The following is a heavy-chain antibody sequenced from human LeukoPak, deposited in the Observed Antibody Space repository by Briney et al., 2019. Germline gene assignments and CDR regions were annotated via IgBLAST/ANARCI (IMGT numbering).Heavy chain of an antibody. CDR2: IYYSGST. CDR3: ARQAGGTYYFDY. D-gene: IGHD2-8*02. Sequence: SETLSLTCTVSGGSISSYYWSWIRQTPGKGREWIGYIYYSGSTNYNPSLESRVTISVDTSKNQLSLKLSSVTAADTAVYYCARQAGGTYYFDYWGQGTLVTVSS. CDR1: GGSISSYY. J-gene: IGHJ4*02. V-gene: IGHV4-59*08.